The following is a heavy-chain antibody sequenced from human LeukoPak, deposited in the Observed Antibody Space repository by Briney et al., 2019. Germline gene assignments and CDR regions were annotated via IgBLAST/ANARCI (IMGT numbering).Heavy chain of an antibody. CDR3: ARSFDI. CDR2: ISSSGTTT. Sequence: PGGSLRLSCAASGFTFSNYEMNWVRQAPGKGLEWVSHISSSGTTTYDADSVKGRFTISRDNAKKSLCLQMNSLRVEDTAVYYCARSFDIWGQGTMVTVSS. CDR1: GFTFSNYE. J-gene: IGHJ3*02. V-gene: IGHV3-48*03.